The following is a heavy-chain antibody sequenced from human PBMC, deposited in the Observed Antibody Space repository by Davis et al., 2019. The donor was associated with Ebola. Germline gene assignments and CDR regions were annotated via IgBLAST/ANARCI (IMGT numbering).Heavy chain of an antibody. D-gene: IGHD4-17*01. CDR3: ARELYYGDYYFDS. V-gene: IGHV3-7*01. J-gene: IGHJ4*02. CDR1: GFTFSSYW. CDR2: INQDGSEK. Sequence: PGGSLRLSCAASGFTFSSYWMSWVRQAPGKGLEWVANINQDGSEKYYVDSVKGRFTLSRDNAENSLYLQVNSLRAEDTAVYYCARELYYGDYYFDSWGQGTLVTVSS.